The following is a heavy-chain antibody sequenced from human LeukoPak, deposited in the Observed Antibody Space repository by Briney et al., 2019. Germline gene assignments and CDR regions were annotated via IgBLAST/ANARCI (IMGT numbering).Heavy chain of an antibody. Sequence: NTSETLSLTCTVSGGSISSFYWSWIRQPAGKGLEWLGRIYSSGSTNYNPSLKSRVTMSVDTSKNQFSLKLSSVTAADTAVYYCARDFYSGTYSVDYWGQGTLVTVSS. CDR2: IYSSGST. J-gene: IGHJ4*02. CDR3: ARDFYSGTYSVDY. V-gene: IGHV4-4*07. CDR1: GGSISSFY. D-gene: IGHD1-26*01.